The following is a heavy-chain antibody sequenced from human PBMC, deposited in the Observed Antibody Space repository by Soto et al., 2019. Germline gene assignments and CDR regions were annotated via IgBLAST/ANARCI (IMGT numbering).Heavy chain of an antibody. Sequence: PSESLSLTCAVYVGSVSGYYWSWIRQSPGQGLEWIGEINHSGSTNYNPSLKSRITISVDTSKKQFSLKLTSVTAADTAVYYCARGWRFDPWGQGTLVTVSS. J-gene: IGHJ5*02. CDR1: VGSVSGYY. CDR3: ARGWRFDP. CDR2: INHSGST. V-gene: IGHV4-34*01. D-gene: IGHD3-3*01.